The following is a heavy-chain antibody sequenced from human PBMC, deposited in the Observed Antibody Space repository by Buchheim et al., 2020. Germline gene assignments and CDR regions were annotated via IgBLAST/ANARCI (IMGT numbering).Heavy chain of an antibody. CDR1: GFTFSSYS. V-gene: IGHV3-48*04. J-gene: IGHJ4*02. CDR3: ARVPLMTMVDY. D-gene: IGHD4/OR15-4a*01. Sequence: EVQLVESGGGLVQPGGSLRLSCAASGFTFSSYSMNWVRQAPGKGLEWVSYISSSSSTIYYADSVKGRFTISRDNAKNYLHLQMNSLRAEDTAVYYCARVPLMTMVDYWGQGTL. CDR2: ISSSSSTI.